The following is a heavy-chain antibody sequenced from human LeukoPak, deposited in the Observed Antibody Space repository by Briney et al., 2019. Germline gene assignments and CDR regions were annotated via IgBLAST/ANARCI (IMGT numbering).Heavy chain of an antibody. CDR3: ARRGGYDILTGYKNWFDP. D-gene: IGHD3-9*01. J-gene: IGHJ5*02. Sequence: KPGGSLRLSCAASGFTFSSYSMNWVRQAPGKGLEWVLSISSSSSYIYYADSVKGRFTISRDNAKNSLYLKMNSLRAENTAVYYCARRGGYDILTGYKNWFDPWGQGTLVTVSS. CDR1: GFTFSSYS. CDR2: ISSSSSYI. V-gene: IGHV3-21*01.